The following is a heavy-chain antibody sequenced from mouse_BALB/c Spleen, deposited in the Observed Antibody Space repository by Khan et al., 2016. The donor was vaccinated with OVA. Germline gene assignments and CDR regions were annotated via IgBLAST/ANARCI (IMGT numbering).Heavy chain of an antibody. Sequence: QIQLVQSGPELKKPGETVKISCKASGYTFTNYGINWVKQAPGKGLKWMGWINTNTGEPTYAEEFKGRFAFSLETSASTAYLQLNNLKSEDTATYFCARGNYYGSNSWFAYWGQGTLVTVSA. J-gene: IGHJ3*01. CDR3: ARGNYYGSNSWFAY. D-gene: IGHD1-1*01. CDR1: GYTFTNYG. V-gene: IGHV9-3*02. CDR2: INTNTGEP.